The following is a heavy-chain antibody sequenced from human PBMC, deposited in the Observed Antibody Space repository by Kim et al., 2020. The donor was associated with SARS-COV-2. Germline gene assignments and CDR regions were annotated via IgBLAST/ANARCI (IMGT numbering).Heavy chain of an antibody. CDR3: ARGTVLGATIRDIDY. D-gene: IGHD1-26*01. V-gene: IGHV1-18*01. J-gene: IGHJ4*02. CDR1: GYTFTSYG. Sequence: ASVKVSCKASGYTFTSYGISWVRQAPGQGLEWMGWISAYNGNTNYTQNLQGRVTMTTDTSTSTAYMELRSLRSDDTAVYYCARGTVLGATIRDIDYWGQGTLVTVSS. CDR2: ISAYNGNT.